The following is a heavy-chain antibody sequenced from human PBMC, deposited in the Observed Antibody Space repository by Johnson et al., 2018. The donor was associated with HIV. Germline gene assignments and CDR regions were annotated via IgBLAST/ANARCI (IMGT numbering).Heavy chain of an antibody. CDR1: GFTFSSYW. CDR3: ARGLPNYYDSSGVDAFDI. D-gene: IGHD3-22*01. CDR2: IKDDGSEK. Sequence: VQLVESGGGLVPPGGSLRLSCAASGFTFSSYWMTWVRQAPGKGLEWVANIKDDGSEKYYVDSVKGRFTISRDNAKNSQFLQMNSLRAEDTAMYYSARGLPNYYDSSGVDAFDIWGQGTMVTVSS. V-gene: IGHV3-7*01. J-gene: IGHJ3*02.